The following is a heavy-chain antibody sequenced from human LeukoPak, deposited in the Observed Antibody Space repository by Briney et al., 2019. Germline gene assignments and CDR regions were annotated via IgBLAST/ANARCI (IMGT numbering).Heavy chain of an antibody. J-gene: IGHJ3*02. CDR3: AIRYDAFDI. CDR1: GYSISSGYY. CDR2: IYHSGST. V-gene: IGHV4-38-2*02. Sequence: SETLSLTCTVSGYSISSGYYWGWIRQPPGKGLEWIGSIYHSGSTYYNPSLKSRVTISVDTSKNQFSLKLSSATAADTAVYYCAIRYDAFDIWGQGTMVTVSS.